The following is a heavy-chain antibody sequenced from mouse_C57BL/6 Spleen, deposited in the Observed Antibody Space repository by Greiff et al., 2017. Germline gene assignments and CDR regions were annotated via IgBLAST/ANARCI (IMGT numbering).Heavy chain of an antibody. CDR1: GYTFTSYW. J-gene: IGHJ4*01. Sequence: VQLQQPGAELVRPGSSVKLSCKASGYTFTSYWMDWVKQRPGQGLEWIGNIYPSDSETHYNQKFKDKATLTVDKSSSTAYMQLSSLTSEDSAVYYCAREGITTVVANYYAMDYWGQGTSVTVSS. D-gene: IGHD1-1*01. CDR2: IYPSDSET. V-gene: IGHV1-61*01. CDR3: AREGITTVVANYYAMDY.